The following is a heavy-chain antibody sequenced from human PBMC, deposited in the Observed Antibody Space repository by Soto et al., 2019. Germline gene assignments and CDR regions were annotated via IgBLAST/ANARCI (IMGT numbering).Heavy chain of an antibody. D-gene: IGHD2-15*01. CDR3: ALVAAQGGVNWFVH. J-gene: IGHJ5*02. CDR2: FDPEDGET. V-gene: IGHV1-24*01. CDR1: GYTLTELS. Sequence: GASVKVSCKVSGYTLTELSMHWVRQAPGKGLEWMGGFDPEDGETIYAQKFQGRVTMTEDTSTDTAYMELSSLRSEDTAVYYCALVAAQGGVNWFVHWGQGSLVTVSS.